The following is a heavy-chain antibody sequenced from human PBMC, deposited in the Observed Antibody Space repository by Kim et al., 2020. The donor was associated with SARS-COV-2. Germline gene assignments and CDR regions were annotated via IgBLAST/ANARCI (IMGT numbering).Heavy chain of an antibody. CDR3: VRDRDYGDYFPHAFDI. D-gene: IGHD4-17*01. CDR2: ISSSSTSI. Sequence: GGSLRLSCAASGFIFRIYSMSWARQAPGKGLEWVSYISSSSTSIYYADSVKGRFTISRDNAKNSLYLQMNSLRDEDTAVYFCVRDRDYGDYFPHAFDIWGQGTMVTVSS. V-gene: IGHV3-48*02. J-gene: IGHJ3*02. CDR1: GFIFRIYS.